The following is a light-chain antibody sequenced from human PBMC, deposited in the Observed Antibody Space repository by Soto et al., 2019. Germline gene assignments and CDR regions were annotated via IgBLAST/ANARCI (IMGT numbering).Light chain of an antibody. CDR1: QSISSW. CDR2: KAS. J-gene: IGKJ2*01. Sequence: DIQMTQFPSTLSASVGDRVTITCRASQSISSWLAWYQQKPGKAPKLLIYKASSLESGVPSRFSGSGSGTEFTLTISSLQPDDFATYYCQQYNTDSAFGQGTKLVIK. V-gene: IGKV1-5*03. CDR3: QQYNTDSA.